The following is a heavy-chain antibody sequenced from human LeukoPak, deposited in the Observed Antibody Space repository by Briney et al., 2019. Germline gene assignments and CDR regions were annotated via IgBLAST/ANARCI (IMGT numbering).Heavy chain of an antibody. Sequence: GGSLRLSCAASGFTFSSYWMSWVRQAPGKGLEWVANIKQDGSEKYYVYSVKCRFTISRDNAKNSLYLQMNRLRAEDTAVYYCARVPRGYDILTGYYPLYFDYWGQGTLVTVSS. CDR1: GFTFSSYW. V-gene: IGHV3-7*03. CDR3: ARVPRGYDILTGYYPLYFDY. D-gene: IGHD3-9*01. CDR2: IKQDGSEK. J-gene: IGHJ4*02.